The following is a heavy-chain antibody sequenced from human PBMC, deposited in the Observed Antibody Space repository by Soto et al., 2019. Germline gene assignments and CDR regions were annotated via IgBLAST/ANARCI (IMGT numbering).Heavy chain of an antibody. CDR2: IRGDGGQT. Sequence: VQLFASGGGSARPGGSLRLSCTASGFTFTSYGMGWVRQAPGKGLQWVSTIRGDGGQTHYTDSVKGRFSISRDNSKNTVYLQMDSLRAEDTAMYFCARDVGLDSDDFFAYRGQGTQVTVSS. CDR1: GFTFTSYG. CDR3: ARDVGLDSDDFFAY. V-gene: IGHV3-23*01. D-gene: IGHD3-9*01. J-gene: IGHJ4*02.